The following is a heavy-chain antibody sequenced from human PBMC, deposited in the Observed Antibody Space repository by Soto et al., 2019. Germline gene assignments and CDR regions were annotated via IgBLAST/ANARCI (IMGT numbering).Heavy chain of an antibody. Sequence: QVQLVESGGGVVQPGRSLRLSCAASGFTFDSYIMHWVRQAPGKGLEWVAFISYDGTNKYYADSVKGRFTISRDNSKNTLYLQMNFLRTEDTAVYYCARDLRIQASYWGQGTLVTVSS. CDR1: GFTFDSYI. J-gene: IGHJ4*02. CDR2: ISYDGTNK. CDR3: ARDLRIQASY. V-gene: IGHV3-30-3*01. D-gene: IGHD5-18*01.